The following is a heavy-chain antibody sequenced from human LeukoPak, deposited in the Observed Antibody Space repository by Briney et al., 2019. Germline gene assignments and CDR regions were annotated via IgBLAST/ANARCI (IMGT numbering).Heavy chain of an antibody. CDR1: GYTFTSYY. CDR2: INSSGGST. J-gene: IGHJ4*02. D-gene: IGHD4-23*01. Sequence: ASVKVSCKASGYTFTSYYTHWVRQAPGQGLEWMGIINSSGGSTSYAQKFQGRVTMTRDTSTSTVYMELSSLRSEDTAVYYCARDRTAGGGKSHVSDYWGQGTLVTVSS. CDR3: ARDRTAGGGKSHVSDY. V-gene: IGHV1-46*01.